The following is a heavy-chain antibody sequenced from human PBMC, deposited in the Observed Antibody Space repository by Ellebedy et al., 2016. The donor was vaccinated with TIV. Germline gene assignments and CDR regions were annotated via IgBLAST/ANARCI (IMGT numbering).Heavy chain of an antibody. CDR2: INAGNGNT. CDR1: GYTFTSYA. J-gene: IGHJ4*02. CDR3: ARDPMGTVGGYFDY. D-gene: IGHD1-14*01. V-gene: IGHV1-3*01. Sequence: AASVKVSCKASGYTFTSYAMHWVRQAPGQRLEWMGWINAGNGNTKYSQKFQGRVTITRDTSASTAYMELSSLRAEDTAVYYCARDPMGTVGGYFDYWGQGTLVTVSS.